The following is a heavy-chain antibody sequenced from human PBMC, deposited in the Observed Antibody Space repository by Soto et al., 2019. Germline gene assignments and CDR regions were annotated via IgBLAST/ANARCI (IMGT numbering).Heavy chain of an antibody. CDR3: ARYCSSTSCLNYYYYGMDV. J-gene: IGHJ6*02. CDR1: DNTFTHYG. V-gene: IGHV1-18*01. D-gene: IGHD2-2*01. CDR2: ISGYNGNT. Sequence: GASVKVSCKSSDNTFTHYGINWVRQAPGQGLEWMGWISGYNGNTNYAQKLQGRVTMTTDTSTSTAYMELRSLRSDDTAVYYCARYCSSTSCLNYYYYGMDVWGQGTTVTVSS.